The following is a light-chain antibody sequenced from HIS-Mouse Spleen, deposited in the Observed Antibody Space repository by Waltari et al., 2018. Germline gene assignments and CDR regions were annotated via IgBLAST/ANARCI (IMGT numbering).Light chain of an antibody. CDR1: SSHLLRNY. CDR3: AAWDDSLSGPV. CDR2: RNN. Sequence: QAVLTPPPSASGTPGQRGPIHCSCSSSHLLRNYGSLYQQFPGTAPKLLIYRNNQRPSGVPDRFSGSKSGTSASLAISGLRSEDEADYYCAAWDDSLSGPVFGGGTKLTVL. J-gene: IGLJ3*02. V-gene: IGLV1-47*01.